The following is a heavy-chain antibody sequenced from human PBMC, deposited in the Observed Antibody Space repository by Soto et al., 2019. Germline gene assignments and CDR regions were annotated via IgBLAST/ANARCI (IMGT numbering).Heavy chain of an antibody. D-gene: IGHD3-3*01. Sequence: ASVKVSCKASGYTFTSYDINWVRQATGQGLEWMGWMNPNSGNTGYAQKFQGRVTMTRNTSISTAYMELSSLRSEDTAVYYCARVSSEGVTIFGVVIIRRNAFDIWGQGTMVTVSS. CDR1: GYTFTSYD. V-gene: IGHV1-8*01. J-gene: IGHJ3*02. CDR3: ARVSSEGVTIFGVVIIRRNAFDI. CDR2: MNPNSGNT.